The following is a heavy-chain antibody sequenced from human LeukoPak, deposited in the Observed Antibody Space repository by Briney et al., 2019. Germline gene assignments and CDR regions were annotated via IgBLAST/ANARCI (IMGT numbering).Heavy chain of an antibody. J-gene: IGHJ4*02. Sequence: GGSLRLSCAVSGFTFSAHYIDWVRQAPGKGPEWVANIKQDGSEKYYVDSVKGRFTISRDNAETSLHLQMNSLRAEDTAVYYCASEVGATFVDYWGQGTLVTVSS. CDR2: IKQDGSEK. CDR1: GFTFSAHY. D-gene: IGHD1-26*01. V-gene: IGHV3-7*01. CDR3: ASEVGATFVDY.